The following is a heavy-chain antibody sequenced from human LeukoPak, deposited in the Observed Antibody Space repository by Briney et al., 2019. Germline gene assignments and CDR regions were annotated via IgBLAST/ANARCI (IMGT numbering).Heavy chain of an antibody. D-gene: IGHD1-1*01. J-gene: IGHJ6*03. CDR1: GFTFSSYS. CDR3: ARGGNPIYYYYLDV. CDR2: ISYGGNNE. V-gene: IGHV3-30*03. Sequence: GGSLRLSCAASGFTFSSYSMNWVRQAPGKGLEWVAVISYGGNNEDYADSVKGRFTISRDNSKNTLYLQMNSLRAEDTAVYHCARGGNPIYYYYLDVWGKGTTVTVSS.